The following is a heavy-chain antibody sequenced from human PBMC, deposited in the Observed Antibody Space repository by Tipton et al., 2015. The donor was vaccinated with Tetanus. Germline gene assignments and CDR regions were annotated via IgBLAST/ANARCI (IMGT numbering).Heavy chain of an antibody. CDR2: MFYSGTT. V-gene: IGHV4-59*01. CDR3: ARADYRDSAFFLLDN. Sequence: TLSLTCSVSGFAISNYYWSWIRQPPGKGLEWIGYMFYSGTTKYNPSLKSRVAISVDRSENEFSLQLRSVTAADTAVYYCARADYRDSAFFLLDNWGPGILVTVSS. CDR1: GFAISNYY. D-gene: IGHD3-3*02. J-gene: IGHJ4*02.